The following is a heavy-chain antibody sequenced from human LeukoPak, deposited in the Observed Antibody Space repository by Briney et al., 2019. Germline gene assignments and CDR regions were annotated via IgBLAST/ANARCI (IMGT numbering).Heavy chain of an antibody. J-gene: IGHJ6*02. CDR3: ARVRIGQQLDKYYYSAMDV. CDR2: ISPNNGNT. D-gene: IGHD6-13*01. CDR1: GYTFRSYD. Sequence: ASVKVSCKASGYTFRSYDITWVRQAPGQGLEWMGWISPNNGNTNYAQKFQGRVTMTTDTPTSTAYMEVSRMRSDDTAVYYCARVRIGQQLDKYYYSAMDVWGQGTTVTVSS. V-gene: IGHV1-18*01.